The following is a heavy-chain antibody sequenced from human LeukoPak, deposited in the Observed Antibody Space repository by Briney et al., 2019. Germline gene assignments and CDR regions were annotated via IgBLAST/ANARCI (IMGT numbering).Heavy chain of an antibody. CDR2: VRNDGSDK. D-gene: IGHD3-10*01. V-gene: IGHV3-30*02. J-gene: IGHJ4*02. CDR1: GFIFSDYG. Sequence: GGSLRLSCAASGFIFSDYGMHWVRQAPGKGLEWVTLVRNDGSDKYYADSVKGRFTISRDNSKNTLYLQMNSLKPEDTAVYYCAKHYYGSGSQKYYFDYWGQGTLVTVSS. CDR3: AKHYYGSGSQKYYFDY.